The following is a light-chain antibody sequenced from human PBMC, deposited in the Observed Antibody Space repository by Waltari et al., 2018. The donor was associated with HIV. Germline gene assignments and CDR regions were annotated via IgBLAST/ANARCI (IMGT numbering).Light chain of an antibody. CDR1: QSTSNEY. Sequence: EIVLTQSPGTLSLSPGERVTLSCRASQSTSNEYLAWYQQKPGQAPRLLIYGASRRATGSPDRFTGSGSGIDFTLTISRLEPEDFAVYYCQQYGTSSLTFGGGTKVEIK. V-gene: IGKV3-20*01. CDR2: GAS. CDR3: QQYGTSSLT. J-gene: IGKJ4*01.